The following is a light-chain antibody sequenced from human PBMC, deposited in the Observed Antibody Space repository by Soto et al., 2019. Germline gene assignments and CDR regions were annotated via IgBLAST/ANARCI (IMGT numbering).Light chain of an antibody. J-gene: IGKJ4*01. CDR1: QSVGNN. Sequence: EIVLTQSPATLSLSPGGRATLSCRASQSVGNNLAWYQQKPGQAPGRLIYEASTRATGIPARFSGSGSGTDFTLSIRSLEPEDFAVYYCQQHANWPLTFGGGTKVEIK. CDR3: QQHANWPLT. CDR2: EAS. V-gene: IGKV3-11*01.